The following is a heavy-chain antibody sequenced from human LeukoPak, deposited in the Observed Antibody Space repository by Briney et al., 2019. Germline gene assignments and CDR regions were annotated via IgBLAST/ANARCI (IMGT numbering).Heavy chain of an antibody. J-gene: IGHJ6*03. Sequence: GGSLRLSCAVSGFTFCRYTMNWVRQAPGKGLEWVANIKQDGSEKNYVDSVKGRLTISRDNANKALYLQMNSLRAEDTAVYYCARGGWGNYHYMDVWGKGTTVTVSS. CDR1: GFTFCRYT. CDR3: ARGGWGNYHYMDV. D-gene: IGHD3-16*01. V-gene: IGHV3-7*01. CDR2: IKQDGSEK.